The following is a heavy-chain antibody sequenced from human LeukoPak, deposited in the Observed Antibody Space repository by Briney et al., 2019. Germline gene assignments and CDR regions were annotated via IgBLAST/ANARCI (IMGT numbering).Heavy chain of an antibody. J-gene: IGHJ4*02. D-gene: IGHD3-10*01. CDR3: ARDIGYGSGSYSALVFDY. V-gene: IGHV1-46*01. Sequence: GASVKVSCKASGYTFTSYYMHWVRHAPGQGLEWMGIINPSGGSTSYAQKFQGRVTMTRDTSTSTVYMELSSLRSEDTAVYYCARDIGYGSGSYSALVFDYWGQGTLVTVSS. CDR1: GYTFTSYY. CDR2: INPSGGST.